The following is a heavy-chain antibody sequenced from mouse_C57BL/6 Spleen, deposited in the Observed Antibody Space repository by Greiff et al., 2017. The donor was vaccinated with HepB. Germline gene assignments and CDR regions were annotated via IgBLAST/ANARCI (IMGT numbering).Heavy chain of an antibody. J-gene: IGHJ3*01. CDR2: INPGSGGT. CDR3: ARSRIYDGYGGFAY. Sequence: QVQLQQSGAELVRPGTSVKVSCKASGYAFTNYLIEWVKQRPGQGLEWIGVINPGSGGTNYNEKFKGKATLTADKSSSTAYMHLSSLTSEDSAVYFCARSRIYDGYGGFAYWGQGTLVTVSA. D-gene: IGHD2-3*01. V-gene: IGHV1-54*01. CDR1: GYAFTNYL.